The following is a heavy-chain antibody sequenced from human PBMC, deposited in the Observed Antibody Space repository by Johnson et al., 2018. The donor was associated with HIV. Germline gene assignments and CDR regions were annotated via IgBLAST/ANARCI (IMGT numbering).Heavy chain of an antibody. V-gene: IGHV3-66*01. Sequence: VQLVESGGGLVQPGGSLRLSCAASGFTFSTYAMSWVRQAPGKGLEWVSGIYSGGSTYYADSVKGRFTLSRDNSKNTLYLQMNSLRAEDTAVYYCARGGGTYAFDIWGQGTMVTVSS. CDR3: ARGGGTYAFDI. CDR2: IYSGGST. J-gene: IGHJ3*02. D-gene: IGHD1-26*01. CDR1: GFTFSTYA.